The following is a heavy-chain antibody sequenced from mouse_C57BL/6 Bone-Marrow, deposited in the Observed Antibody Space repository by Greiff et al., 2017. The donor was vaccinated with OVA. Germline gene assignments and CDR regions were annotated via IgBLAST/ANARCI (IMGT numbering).Heavy chain of an antibody. CDR2: IDPENGDT. Sequence: EVKLMESGAELVRPGASVKLSCTASGFNIKDDYMHWVKQRPEQGLEWIGWIDPENGDTEYASKFQGKATITADTSSNTAYLQISSLTSEDTAVYYCTTWDYYGSSYNFFDYWGQGTTLTVSS. J-gene: IGHJ2*01. V-gene: IGHV14-4*01. CDR3: TTWDYYGSSYNFFDY. D-gene: IGHD1-1*01. CDR1: GFNIKDDY.